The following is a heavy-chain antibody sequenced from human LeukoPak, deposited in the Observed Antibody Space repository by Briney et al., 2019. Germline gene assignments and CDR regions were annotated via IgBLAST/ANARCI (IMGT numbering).Heavy chain of an antibody. CDR1: GGSISSSSYY. Sequence: PSETLSLTCTVSGGSISSSSYYWGWIRQPPGKGLEWIGSIYYSGSTYYNPSLKSRVTISVDTSKNQFSLKLSSVTAADTAVYYCARVPDLVATIGGIRFDPWGQGTLVTVSS. D-gene: IGHD5-12*01. CDR3: ARVPDLVATIGGIRFDP. CDR2: IYYSGST. V-gene: IGHV4-39*07. J-gene: IGHJ5*02.